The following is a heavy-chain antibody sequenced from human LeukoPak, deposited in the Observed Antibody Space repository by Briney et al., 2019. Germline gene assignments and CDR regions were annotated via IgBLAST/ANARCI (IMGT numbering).Heavy chain of an antibody. D-gene: IGHD3-22*01. Sequence: ASVKVTFKCSGYTFTCYYMHGVRQAPGQGLEVMGWINPNSGGTNYAQKFQGRVTMTRDTSISTAYMEVSRLRSDDTDVYYCHSSGYPLRFDPRGQGTLVTVSS. CDR2: INPNSGGT. CDR3: HSSGYPLRFDP. J-gene: IGHJ5*02. V-gene: IGHV1-2*02. CDR1: GYTFTCYY.